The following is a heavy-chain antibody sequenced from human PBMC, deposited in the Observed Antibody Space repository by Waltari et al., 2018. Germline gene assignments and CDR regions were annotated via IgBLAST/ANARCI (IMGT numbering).Heavy chain of an antibody. Sequence: EEYLVESGGGLVQPGGSLRLSCTVSGPIFNGFLMTWVRQAPGKGMEWVATINPDGGEKYYVDPVKGRFTISRDNAKYLLFLQVSSLRVEDMAVYYCARGRYCSGGNCYFDYWGQGTQVTVSS. CDR2: INPDGGEK. CDR1: GPIFNGFL. D-gene: IGHD2-15*01. CDR3: ARGRYCSGGNCYFDY. J-gene: IGHJ4*02. V-gene: IGHV3-7*01.